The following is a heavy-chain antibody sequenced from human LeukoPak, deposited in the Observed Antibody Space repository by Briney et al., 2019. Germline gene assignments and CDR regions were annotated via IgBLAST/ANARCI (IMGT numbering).Heavy chain of an antibody. D-gene: IGHD3-16*02. V-gene: IGHV1-69*05. CDR1: GGTFTSYA. CDR3: ARGTNYDYVWGSYRGGPMDV. J-gene: IGHJ6*03. CDR2: IIPIFGKA. Sequence: ASVKVSCKASGGTFTSYAISWVRQAPGQGLEWMGWIIPIFGKANYAQKFQGRVTINTDESTSTAYMELSSLRSEDTAVYCCARGTNYDYVWGSYRGGPMDVWGKGTTVTVSS.